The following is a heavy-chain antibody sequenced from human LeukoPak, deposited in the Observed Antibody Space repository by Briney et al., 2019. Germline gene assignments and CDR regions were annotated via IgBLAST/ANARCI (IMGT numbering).Heavy chain of an antibody. V-gene: IGHV1-2*02. Sequence: GASVKVSCKGSVYTFTGSLMHWVRQAPGQGLEWMGWINPNSGGTNYAQTFQGRVTMTRDTSISTAYMELSRLRSDDTAVYYCAGGRDGYNFVDYWGQGTLVTVSS. CDR1: VYTFTGSL. CDR2: INPNSGGT. D-gene: IGHD5-24*01. CDR3: AGGRDGYNFVDY. J-gene: IGHJ4*02.